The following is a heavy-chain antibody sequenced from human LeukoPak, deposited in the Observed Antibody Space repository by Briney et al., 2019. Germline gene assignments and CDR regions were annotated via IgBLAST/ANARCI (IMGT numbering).Heavy chain of an antibody. D-gene: IGHD3-9*01. CDR1: GFTFTDYY. CDR3: ARDGHYDILTGYFQD. V-gene: IGHV3-11*01. CDR2: ITNSGTTI. Sequence: PGGSLRLSCAASGFTFTDYYMSWVRQAPGKGLEWVSYITNSGTTIYYADSVKGRFTISRDNAKNSLYLQMNSLRAEDTAVYYCARDGHYDILTGYFQDWGQGTLVTVSS. J-gene: IGHJ1*01.